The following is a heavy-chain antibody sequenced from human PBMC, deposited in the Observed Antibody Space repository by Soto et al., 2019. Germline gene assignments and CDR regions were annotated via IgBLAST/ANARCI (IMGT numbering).Heavy chain of an antibody. CDR3: VSPEGYYDSSGYTLDY. V-gene: IGHV4-39*01. CDR1: GDSISSSTYY. CDR2: MFYSGNT. J-gene: IGHJ4*02. Sequence: SSETLSLTCTVSGDSISSSTYYWGWIRQPPGKGLEWIGSMFYSGNTYYNPSLKSRVTMSIDTSKNQFSLKLNSVTAADTAVYYCVSPEGYYDSSGYTLDYWGQGTLVTSPQ. D-gene: IGHD3-22*01.